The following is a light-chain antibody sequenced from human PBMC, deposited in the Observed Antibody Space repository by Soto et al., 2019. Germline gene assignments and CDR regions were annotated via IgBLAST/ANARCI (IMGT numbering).Light chain of an antibody. J-gene: IGLJ2*01. CDR3: ATWDYRLGGPV. CDR1: SSNIGRNY. V-gene: IGLV1-47*01. CDR2: RDN. Sequence: QSVLTQTPSVSGTPGQRVNISCSGSSSNIGRNYVYWYHQFPGTAPKLLIYRDNERPSGVPDRFSGSKSGTSASLAISGLRSGDEADYHSATWDYRLGGPVFGGGTKLTVL.